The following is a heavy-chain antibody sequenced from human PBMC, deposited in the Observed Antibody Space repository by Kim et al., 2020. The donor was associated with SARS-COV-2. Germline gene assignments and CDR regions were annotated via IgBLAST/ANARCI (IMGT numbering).Heavy chain of an antibody. J-gene: IGHJ4*02. CDR2: IDWDDDK. Sequence: SGPTLVNPTQTLTLTCPFSGFSLSTSGMCVTWIRQPPGKALEWLAMIDWDDDKHYSTSLRSRLTLSKDISKNQVVLTMTNMDPVGTATFYCARIRRDSSAYRKNSHWGPGTLVTVSS. V-gene: IGHV2-70*01. D-gene: IGHD3-22*01. CDR1: GFSLSTSGMC. CDR3: ARIRRDSSAYRKNSH.